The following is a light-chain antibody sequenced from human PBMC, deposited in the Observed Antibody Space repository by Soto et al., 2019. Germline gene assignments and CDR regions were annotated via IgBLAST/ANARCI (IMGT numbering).Light chain of an antibody. CDR1: QSIANR. J-gene: IGKJ4*01. V-gene: IGKV3-15*01. CDR2: GAS. Sequence: EIVVTQSPATLAVSPGERDTLSCRASQSIANRLAWYQQKPGQAPRLLIYGASTRATGVPARFSGSGSGTEFTLTISSLQSEDFAVYYCQQYNNWLALTFGGGTRVDIK. CDR3: QQYNNWLALT.